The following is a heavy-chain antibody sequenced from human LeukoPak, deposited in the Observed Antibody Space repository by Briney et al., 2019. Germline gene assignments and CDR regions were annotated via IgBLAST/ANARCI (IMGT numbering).Heavy chain of an antibody. CDR3: ARLRSRPENAFDI. CDR1: GGSISSSSYY. Sequence: SETLSLTCTVSGGSISSSSYYWGWIRQPPGKGLEWIGSIYYSGSTYYNPSLKSRVTISVDTSKNQFSLKLSSVTAADTAVYYCARLRSRPENAFDIWGQGTMVTVSS. CDR2: IYYSGST. D-gene: IGHD6-6*01. V-gene: IGHV4-39*01. J-gene: IGHJ3*02.